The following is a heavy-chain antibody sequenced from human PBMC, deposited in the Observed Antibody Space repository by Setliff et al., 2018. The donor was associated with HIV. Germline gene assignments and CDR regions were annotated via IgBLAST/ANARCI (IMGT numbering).Heavy chain of an antibody. CDR3: AREREAWSAYDS. V-gene: IGHV4-39*07. Sequence: SETLSLTCSVSDDSISTINYWWGWIRQSPGKGPEWIAIIFYTGSTHYNPSLKSRVTISVDTSSNQFSLKLSSVTAADTAVYHCAREREAWSAYDSWGQGTLVTVSS. CDR1: DDSISTINYW. CDR2: IFYTGST. J-gene: IGHJ5*02. D-gene: IGHD3-3*01.